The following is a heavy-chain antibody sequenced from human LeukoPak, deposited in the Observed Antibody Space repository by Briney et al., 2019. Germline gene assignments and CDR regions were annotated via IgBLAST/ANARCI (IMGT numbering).Heavy chain of an antibody. V-gene: IGHV1-69*04. CDR3: AREKGASNWNDGGVFDP. Sequence: ASVKVSCKASGGTFSSYAISWVRQAPGQGLEWMGRIIPILGIANYAQKFQGRVTITADKSTSTAYMELSSLRSEDTAVYYCAREKGASNWNDGGVFDPWGQGTLVTVSS. D-gene: IGHD1-20*01. CDR1: GGTFSSYA. CDR2: IIPILGIA. J-gene: IGHJ5*02.